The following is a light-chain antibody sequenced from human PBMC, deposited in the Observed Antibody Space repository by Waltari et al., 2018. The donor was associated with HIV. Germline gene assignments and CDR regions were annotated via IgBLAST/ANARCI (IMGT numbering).Light chain of an antibody. CDR2: KNS. CDR3: TGWDASLSEYV. V-gene: IGLV1-47*01. J-gene: IGLJ1*01. CDR1: YSNIGSDN. Sequence: QSVLTQPPSASGTPGQRVTISCSGSYSNIGSDNVYWYQHLPGTAPKLLIYKNSPRPSGGPDRCSGSKSGASAYLAISGLRSEDEADYYCTGWDASLSEYVFGPGTRVTV.